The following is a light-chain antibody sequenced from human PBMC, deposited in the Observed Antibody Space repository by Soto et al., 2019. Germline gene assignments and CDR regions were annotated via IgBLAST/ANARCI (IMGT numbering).Light chain of an antibody. CDR2: AAS. CDR3: QQTSSTPT. J-gene: IGKJ4*01. Sequence: DIQLTQSPSSLSASVGDRVTITCRASQSIRSYLNWYQQKPGKAPKLLIYAASSLQTGVSSRFSGSGSGTDFTLTISNLQPEDFATYFFQQTSSTPTFGGGKKVEIK. CDR1: QSIRSY. V-gene: IGKV1-39*01.